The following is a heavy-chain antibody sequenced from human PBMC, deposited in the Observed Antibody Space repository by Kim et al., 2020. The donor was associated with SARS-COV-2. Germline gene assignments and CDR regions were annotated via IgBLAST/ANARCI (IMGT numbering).Heavy chain of an antibody. V-gene: IGHV4-59*01. CDR2: IYYSGST. CDR1: GGSISSYY. J-gene: IGHJ3*02. Sequence: SETLSLTCTVSGGSISSYYWSWIRQPPGKGLEWIGYIYYSGSTNYNPSLKSRVTISVDTSKNQFSLKLSSVTAADTAVYYCARAPYFGWLFTHVGGAFDIWGQGTMVTVSS. D-gene: IGHD3-9*01. CDR3: ARAPYFGWLFTHVGGAFDI.